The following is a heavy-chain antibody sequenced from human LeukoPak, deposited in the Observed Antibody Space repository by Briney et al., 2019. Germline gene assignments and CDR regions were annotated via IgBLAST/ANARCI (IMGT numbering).Heavy chain of an antibody. CDR2: IYHSGST. D-gene: IGHD5-12*01. CDR3: AGVWGSGYDFGY. Sequence: PSETLSLTCTVSGYSISSGYYWGWIRQPPGKGLEWIGSIYHSGSTYYNPSLKSRVTISVDTSKNQFSLKLSSVTAADTAVYYCAGVWGSGYDFGYWGRETLVTVSS. J-gene: IGHJ4*02. V-gene: IGHV4-38-2*02. CDR1: GYSISSGYY.